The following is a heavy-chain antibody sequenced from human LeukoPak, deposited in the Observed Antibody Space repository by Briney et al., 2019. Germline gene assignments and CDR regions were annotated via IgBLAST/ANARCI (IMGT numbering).Heavy chain of an antibody. CDR2: INPSNGNT. V-gene: IGHV1-46*01. CDR3: ARGSDSGKDFDC. Sequence: ASVKVSCKASGYTFTYHYIHLVRQVPGQGLEWRGIINPSNGNTNYAQKFQGRVTMTRDTSTSTVYMELNSLGSEDTAVYYCARGSDSGKDFDCWGQGTLVTVSS. D-gene: IGHD1-26*01. CDR1: GYTFTYHY. J-gene: IGHJ4*02.